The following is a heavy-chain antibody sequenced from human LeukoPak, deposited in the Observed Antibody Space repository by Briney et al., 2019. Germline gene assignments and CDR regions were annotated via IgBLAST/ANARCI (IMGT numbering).Heavy chain of an antibody. CDR1: GFTFSSYA. V-gene: IGHV3-23*01. D-gene: IGHD6-13*01. CDR2: ISGSGGST. J-gene: IGHJ6*02. CDR3: AKLGSSSPTDYYYGMDV. Sequence: PGGSLRLSCAASGFTFSSYAMSWVRQAPGKGLEWVSAISGSGGSTYYADSVKGRFTISRDNSKNTLYLQMNSLRAEDTAVYYCAKLGSSSPTDYYYGMDVWGQGTTVTVSS.